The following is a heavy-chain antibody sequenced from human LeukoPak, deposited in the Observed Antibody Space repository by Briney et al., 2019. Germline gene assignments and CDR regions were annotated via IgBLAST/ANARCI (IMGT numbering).Heavy chain of an antibody. Sequence: GGSLRLSCAASGFTFSGHWMSWVRQAPGKGLEWVANINQGGSDKYYVDSVKGRFSISRDNANNLLYLQMNSLRGEDTAVYYCTRDRSRAEDDWGQGTLVTVSS. D-gene: IGHD1-14*01. CDR2: INQGGSDK. J-gene: IGHJ4*02. CDR3: TRDRSRAEDD. CDR1: GFTFSGHW. V-gene: IGHV3-7*01.